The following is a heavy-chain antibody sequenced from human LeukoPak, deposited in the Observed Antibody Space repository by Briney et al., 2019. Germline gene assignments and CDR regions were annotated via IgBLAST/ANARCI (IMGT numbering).Heavy chain of an antibody. D-gene: IGHD2-21*02. CDR2: ISGSGGST. Sequence: GGSLRLSCAASGFTFSSYAMSWGRQGPGEGLGWVSAISGSGGSTYYADSMKGRFTSSRDNSKNTLYLQMSSLRAEDTAIYYCAREASDWPNNWFDTWGQGTLVTVSS. V-gene: IGHV3-23*01. J-gene: IGHJ5*02. CDR1: GFTFSSYA. CDR3: AREASDWPNNWFDT.